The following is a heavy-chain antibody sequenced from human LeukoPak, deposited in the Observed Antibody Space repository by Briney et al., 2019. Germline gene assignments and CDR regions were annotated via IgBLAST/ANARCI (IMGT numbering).Heavy chain of an antibody. V-gene: IGHV3-21*01. CDR1: GFTFNNYN. CDR2: ITSSGTYI. J-gene: IGHJ4*02. CDR3: TTARRELHIPFDY. D-gene: IGHD1-26*01. Sequence: PGGSLRLSCATSGFTFNNYNMNWVRQAPGRALEWVSSITSSGTYIFYADSVKGRFTISRDNAKNSLYLQMNSLGPEDTAVYYCTTARRELHIPFDYWGQGTLVTVSS.